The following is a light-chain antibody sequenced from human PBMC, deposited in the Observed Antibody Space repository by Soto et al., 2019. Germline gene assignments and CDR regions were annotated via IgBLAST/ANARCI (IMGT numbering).Light chain of an antibody. CDR1: SSDIGTYNL. V-gene: IGLV2-23*02. Sequence: QSALTQPASVFGSPGQSITISCTGTSSDIGTYNLVSWYQQHPGKAPKLMIYEVTKRPSGVSNRFSASKSDNTASLTISGLQAEDEADYYCCSYAGSTTWVFGGGTKVTVL. CDR2: EVT. J-gene: IGLJ3*02. CDR3: CSYAGSTTWV.